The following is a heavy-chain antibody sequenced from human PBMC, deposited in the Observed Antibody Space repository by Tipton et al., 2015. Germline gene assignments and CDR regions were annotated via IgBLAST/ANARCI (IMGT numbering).Heavy chain of an antibody. V-gene: IGHV4-59*01. CDR3: ARARGRHGGLFDS. CDR2: IYYSGST. D-gene: IGHD4-23*01. CDR1: GGSFSDYY. J-gene: IGHJ4*02. Sequence: TLSLTCTVSGGSFSDYYWSWIWQSPGEGLEWIGYIYYSGSTNYNPSLRSRVAMSMDTSKNQFSLKMSSVTASDTAVYYRARARGRHGGLFDSWGQGILVTVSS.